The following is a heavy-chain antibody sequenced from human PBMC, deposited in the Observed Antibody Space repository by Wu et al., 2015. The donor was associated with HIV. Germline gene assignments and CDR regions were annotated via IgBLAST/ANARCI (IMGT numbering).Heavy chain of an antibody. CDR3: ARNTDSVATSLYSLGV. D-gene: IGHD5-12*01. V-gene: IGHV1-69*05. Sequence: QVQLVQSGAEVKKPGSSVRVSCTASGGTFTSYAVSWVRQAPGQGLEWMGGIIPLLNTTIYAQKFQGRVTITTDELKTTAYMELRSLRFEDTGVYYCARNTDSVATSLYSLGVWGQGTTVTVSS. J-gene: IGHJ6*02. CDR2: IIPLLNTT. CDR1: GGTFTSYA.